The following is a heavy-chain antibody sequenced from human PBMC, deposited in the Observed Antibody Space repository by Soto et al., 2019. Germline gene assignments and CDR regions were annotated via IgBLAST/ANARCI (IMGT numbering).Heavy chain of an antibody. CDR3: ARDLGGDHNYHASGSYLSWFDP. Sequence: ASVKVSCKACGYTFTTYGVHWVRQAPGQRLEWMGWINAGSGNTKYSQKFQGRVTVTRDTSATTAYMELSSLTSEDTAVYYCARDLGGDHNYHASGSYLSWFDPWGQGTLVTVSS. J-gene: IGHJ5*02. V-gene: IGHV1-3*01. CDR1: GYTFTTYG. D-gene: IGHD3-10*01. CDR2: INAGSGNT.